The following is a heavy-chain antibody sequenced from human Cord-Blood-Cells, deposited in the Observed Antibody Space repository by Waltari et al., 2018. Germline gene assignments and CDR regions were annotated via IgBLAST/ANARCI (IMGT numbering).Heavy chain of an antibody. CDR1: GGSISRSSYY. CDR3: ARRGYGDYGYFQH. Sequence: QLQLQESGPGLVKPSETLSLTCTVSGGSISRSSYYWGWIRQPPGKGLEWIGSIYYSGSTYYNPSLKSRVTISVDTSKNQFSLKLSSVTAADTAVYYCARRGYGDYGYFQHWGQGTLVTVSS. D-gene: IGHD4-17*01. CDR2: IYYSGST. J-gene: IGHJ1*01. V-gene: IGHV4-39*01.